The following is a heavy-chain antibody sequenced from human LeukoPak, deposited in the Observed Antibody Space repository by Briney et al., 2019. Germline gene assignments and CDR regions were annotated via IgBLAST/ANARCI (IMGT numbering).Heavy chain of an antibody. CDR3: ARALSSAGGSYYFDS. J-gene: IGHJ4*02. CDR2: VRYDGGDK. CDR1: GFPLSRHG. D-gene: IGHD4-23*01. Sequence: PGRSLRLSCIASGFPLSRHGMHWVRQPPGKGLEWVAFVRYDGGDKYYADSVKGRFTVSRDNSNNALDLQMNTLTVEDTAVYYCARALSSAGGSYYFDSWGQGTLVTVSS. V-gene: IGHV3-33*01.